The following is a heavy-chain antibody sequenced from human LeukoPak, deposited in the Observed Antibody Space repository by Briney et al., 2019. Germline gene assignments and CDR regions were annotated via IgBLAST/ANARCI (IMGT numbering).Heavy chain of an antibody. CDR1: GGSFSDLY. D-gene: IGHD3-22*01. CDR2: FNHSGRT. V-gene: IGHV4-34*01. Sequence: PSETLSLTCAVYGGSFSDLYWSWIRQPPGKGLEWIGEFNHSGRTSYSPSLKSRVTIAVDKPKNQYALKLSSVTAADTAVHYCARSLGYWRSSWFDTWGQGTLVTVSS. CDR3: ARSLGYWRSSWFDT. J-gene: IGHJ5*02.